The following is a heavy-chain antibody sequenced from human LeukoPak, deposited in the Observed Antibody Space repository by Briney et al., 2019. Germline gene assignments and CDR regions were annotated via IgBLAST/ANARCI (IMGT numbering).Heavy chain of an antibody. J-gene: IGHJ6*03. CDR2: ISYDGSNK. Sequence: GGSLRLSCAASGFTFSSYAMHWVRQAPGKGLEWVAVISYDGSNKYYADSVKGRFTISRDNAKNSLYLQMNSLRAEDTAVYYCARGDTNYVDYHYYMDVWGKGTTVTISS. CDR1: GFTFSSYA. D-gene: IGHD4-11*01. V-gene: IGHV3-30*04. CDR3: ARGDTNYVDYHYYMDV.